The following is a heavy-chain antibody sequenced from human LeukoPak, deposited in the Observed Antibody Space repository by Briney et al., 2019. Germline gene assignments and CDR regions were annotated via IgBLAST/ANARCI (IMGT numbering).Heavy chain of an antibody. D-gene: IGHD7-27*01. Sequence: PGTSLRLSCAASGFSFSSYGIHWVRQAPGKGLEWVAVISYDGRNKNYADSVEGRFTISRDNSKNTLYLQMNSLRADDTAVYYCAGRAGDWFHFDDWGQGTLVTVSS. CDR1: GFSFSSYG. J-gene: IGHJ4*02. CDR2: ISYDGRNK. V-gene: IGHV3-30*03. CDR3: AGRAGDWFHFDD.